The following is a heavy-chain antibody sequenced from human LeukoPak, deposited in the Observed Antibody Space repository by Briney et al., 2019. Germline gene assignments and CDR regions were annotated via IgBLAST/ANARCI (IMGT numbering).Heavy chain of an antibody. CDR3: ARADTLLDAFDI. J-gene: IGHJ3*02. V-gene: IGHV1-2*02. CDR1: GYTFTGYY. Sequence: ASVTVSCTASGYTFTGYYMHWVRQAPGQGLEWMGWINPNSGGTNYAQKFQGRVTMTRDTSISTAYMELSRLRSDDTAVYYCARADTLLDAFDIWGQGTMVTVSS. D-gene: IGHD5-18*01. CDR2: INPNSGGT.